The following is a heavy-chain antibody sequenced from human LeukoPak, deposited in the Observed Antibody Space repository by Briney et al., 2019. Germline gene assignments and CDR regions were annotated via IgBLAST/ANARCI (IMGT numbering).Heavy chain of an antibody. CDR1: GFTFSSYA. J-gene: IGHJ3*02. CDR2: ISSSGRNI. CDR3: AKPNSGYTAFHI. V-gene: IGHV3-23*01. D-gene: IGHD3-22*01. Sequence: GGSLRLSCAASGFTFSSYAMSWVRQAPGKGLEWVSAISSSGRNIYYADSVKGRFTISRDNSKNTLYLQMNSLRAEDTAVYSCAKPNSGYTAFHIWGQGTMVTVSS.